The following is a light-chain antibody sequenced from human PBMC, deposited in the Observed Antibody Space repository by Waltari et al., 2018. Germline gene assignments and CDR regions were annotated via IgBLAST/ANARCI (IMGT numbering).Light chain of an antibody. V-gene: IGLV2-14*01. CDR1: RSDIGGYNY. J-gene: IGLJ1*01. CDR2: EVS. Sequence: QSALTQPASVSGSPGQSITISCTGTRSDIGGYNYVPWYQQHPGKAPKLMIYEVSNRPSGVSNRFSGSKSGNTASLTISGLQAEDEADYYCSSYTSSSFYVFGTGTKVTVL. CDR3: SSYTSSSFYV.